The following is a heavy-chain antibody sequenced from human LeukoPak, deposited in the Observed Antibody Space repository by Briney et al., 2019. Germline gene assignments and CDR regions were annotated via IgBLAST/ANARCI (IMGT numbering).Heavy chain of an antibody. CDR2: INWNGGST. J-gene: IGHJ4*02. CDR1: GFTFDDYG. D-gene: IGHD3-22*01. V-gene: IGHV3-20*04. Sequence: GGSLRLSCAPSGFTFDDYGMSWVRQAPGKGLEWVSGINWNGGSTGYADSVKGRFTISRDNAKNSLYLQMNSLRAEDTALYYCARDQSYYDSSGYYYPYWGQGTLVTVS. CDR3: ARDQSYYDSSGYYYPY.